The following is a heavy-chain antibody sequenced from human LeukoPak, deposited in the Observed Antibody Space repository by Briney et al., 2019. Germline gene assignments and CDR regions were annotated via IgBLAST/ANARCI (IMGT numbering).Heavy chain of an antibody. CDR2: IQYDGGDK. CDR1: GFTFTNSG. CDR3: ARDSSGSYNFDY. J-gene: IGHJ4*02. D-gene: IGHD6-19*01. Sequence: GGSLRLSCAASGFTFTNSGMHWVRQAPGKGLEWVAFIQYDGGDKFYADSVGGRFTISRDNAKNSLYLQMNSLRAEDTAVYYCARDSSGSYNFDYWGQGTLVIVSS. V-gene: IGHV3-30*02.